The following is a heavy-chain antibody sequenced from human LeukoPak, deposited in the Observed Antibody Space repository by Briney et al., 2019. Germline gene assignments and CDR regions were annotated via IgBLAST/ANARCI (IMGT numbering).Heavy chain of an antibody. CDR3: ARGEWTYYDILTGYFVY. CDR1: GYTFTSYY. V-gene: IGHV1-46*01. D-gene: IGHD3-9*01. Sequence: ASVKVSCKASGYTFTSYYMHWVRQAPGQGLEWMGIINPSGGSTSYAQKFQGRVTMTRDTSTSTVYMELSSLRSEDTAVYYCARGEWTYYDILTGYFVYWGQGTLVTVS. CDR2: INPSGGST. J-gene: IGHJ4*02.